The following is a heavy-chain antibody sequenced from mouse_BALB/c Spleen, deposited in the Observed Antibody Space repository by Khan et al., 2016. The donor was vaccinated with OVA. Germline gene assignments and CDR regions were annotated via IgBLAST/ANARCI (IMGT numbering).Heavy chain of an antibody. Sequence: EVQLQESGPGLVKPSQSLSLTCTVTGYSITSDYAWNWIRQFPGNKLEWMGYISYSGRTSYNPSLKSRISITRATSKNLLFLQLNSVTTEDTATYYCARSVTITTVVATDFDYWGQGTTLTVSS. J-gene: IGHJ2*01. CDR3: ARSVTITTVVATDFDY. CDR2: ISYSGRT. V-gene: IGHV3-2*02. CDR1: GYSITSDYA. D-gene: IGHD1-1*01.